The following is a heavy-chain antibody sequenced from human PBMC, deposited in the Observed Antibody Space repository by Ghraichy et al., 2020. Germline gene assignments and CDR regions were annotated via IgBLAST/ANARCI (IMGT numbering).Heavy chain of an antibody. CDR2: IYYSGTT. CDR1: GGSISSSRYY. V-gene: IGHV4-39*01. CDR3: ATSPDPYYYGSGSYYMYYFDY. Sequence: SQTLSLTCSVSGGSISSSRYYWGWVRQSPGKGLEWIGNIYYSGTTYYNPSLKSRVTISVDTSKNQFSLKLSSVAAADTAVYYCATSPDPYYYGSGSYYMYYFDYWGHGTLVTVSS. J-gene: IGHJ4*01. D-gene: IGHD3-10*01.